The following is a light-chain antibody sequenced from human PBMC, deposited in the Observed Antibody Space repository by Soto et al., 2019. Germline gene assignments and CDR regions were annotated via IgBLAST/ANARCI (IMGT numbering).Light chain of an antibody. V-gene: IGKV3-20*01. Sequence: EIVLTQSPGTLSLSPGERATLSCRASQSVSSSYLAWYQQKPGQAPRLLIYGASSRATGIPDRFSGSGSGTDFTLTIRRMETEAFAVYYCQQYGSSLWTFCQGTKVDIK. J-gene: IGKJ1*01. CDR3: QQYGSSLWT. CDR1: QSVSSSY. CDR2: GAS.